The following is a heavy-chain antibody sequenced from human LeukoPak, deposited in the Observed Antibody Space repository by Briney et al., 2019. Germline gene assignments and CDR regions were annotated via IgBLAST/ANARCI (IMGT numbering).Heavy chain of an antibody. J-gene: IGHJ3*02. CDR2: IIPILGIA. Sequence: EASVKVSCKASGYTFTGYYMHWVRQAPGQGLEWMGRIIPILGIANYAQKFQGRVTITADKSTSTAYMELSSLRSEDTAVYYCARGYDFWSGNDAFDIWGQGTMVTVSS. CDR1: GYTFTGYY. V-gene: IGHV1-69*04. CDR3: ARGYDFWSGNDAFDI. D-gene: IGHD3-3*01.